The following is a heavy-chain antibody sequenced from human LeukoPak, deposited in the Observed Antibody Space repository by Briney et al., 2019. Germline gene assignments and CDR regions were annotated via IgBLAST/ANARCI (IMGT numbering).Heavy chain of an antibody. Sequence: GGSLRLSCAASGFTFSSYAMSWVRQAPGKGLEWVSAISGSGGSTYYVDSVKGWFTISRDNSKNTLYLQMNSLRAEDTAVYYCASLYSSSSADADFDYWGQGTLVTVSS. CDR1: GFTFSSYA. V-gene: IGHV3-23*01. D-gene: IGHD6-6*01. CDR2: ISGSGGST. CDR3: ASLYSSSSADADFDY. J-gene: IGHJ4*02.